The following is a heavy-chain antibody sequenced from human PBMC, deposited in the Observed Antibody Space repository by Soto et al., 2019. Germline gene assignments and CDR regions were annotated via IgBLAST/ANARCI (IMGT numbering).Heavy chain of an antibody. J-gene: IGHJ4*02. Sequence: EVQLLQSGGGVVQPGGSLRLSCAVSGFSFNNYAMNWVRLAPGKGLEWVSSISGGGTGTYSADAVRGRFTISSDKSRNTVYLQMSSLRAEDTAVYHCAKGHYYDNVGNWVANQAFDSWGQGSLVTVSS. CDR1: GFSFNNYA. CDR3: AKGHYYDNVGNWVANQAFDS. CDR2: ISGGGTGT. D-gene: IGHD3-22*01. V-gene: IGHV3-23*01.